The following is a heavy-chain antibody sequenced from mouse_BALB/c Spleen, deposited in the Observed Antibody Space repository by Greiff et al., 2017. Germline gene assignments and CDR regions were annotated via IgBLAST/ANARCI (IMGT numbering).Heavy chain of an antibody. J-gene: IGHJ2*01. CDR1: GYTFTDYE. V-gene: IGHV1-15*01. Sequence: VQLQQSGAELVRPGASVTLSCKASGYTFTDYEMHWVKQTPVHGLEWIGAIDPETGGTAYNQKFKGKATLTADKSSSTAYMELRSLTSEDSAVYYCASLGREDYWGQGTTLTVSS. CDR2: IDPETGGT. D-gene: IGHD4-1*01. CDR3: ASLGREDY.